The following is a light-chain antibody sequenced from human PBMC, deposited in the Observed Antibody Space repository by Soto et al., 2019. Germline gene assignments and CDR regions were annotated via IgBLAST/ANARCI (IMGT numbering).Light chain of an antibody. J-gene: IGKJ2*01. CDR1: QSVSSSY. Sequence: EIVLTQSPGTLSLSPGERATLSCRASQSVSSSYLAWYQQKPGQAPSLLIYGASSRATGIPDRFSGSGSGTDFTLTISRLEPEDFAVYYCQQSYTFGQGTKLEIK. CDR2: GAS. CDR3: QQSYT. V-gene: IGKV3-20*01.